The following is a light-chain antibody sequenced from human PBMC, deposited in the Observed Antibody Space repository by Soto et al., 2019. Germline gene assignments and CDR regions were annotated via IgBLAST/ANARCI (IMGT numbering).Light chain of an antibody. Sequence: EIVLTQSPGTLSLSPGERATLSCRASQSVSSSYLAWYQQKPSQSHRLLIYNTSSMPTGIPDRFSGSGSGTDFTLSISRLELEDFAVYYCQQYGSSLLTFGGGTMVEIK. CDR3: QQYGSSLLT. V-gene: IGKV3-20*01. J-gene: IGKJ4*01. CDR1: QSVSSSY. CDR2: NTS.